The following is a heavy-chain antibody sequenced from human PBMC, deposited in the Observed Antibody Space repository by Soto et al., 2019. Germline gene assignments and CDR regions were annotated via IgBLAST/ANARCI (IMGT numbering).Heavy chain of an antibody. CDR2: IYYSGST. CDR1: GASLSRGGYY. V-gene: IGHV4-31*11. D-gene: IGHD1-26*01. J-gene: IGHJ4*02. CDR3: AREGSYHYFDF. Sequence: QVQLQESGPGLVKASQTLSLTCAVSGASLSRGGYYWSWIRQRPGKGPEWIGNIYYSGSTDYNPSLKSRVKISLDTSKNQFSLSLNSTTAADTAVYFCAREGSYHYFDFWGQGTLVT.